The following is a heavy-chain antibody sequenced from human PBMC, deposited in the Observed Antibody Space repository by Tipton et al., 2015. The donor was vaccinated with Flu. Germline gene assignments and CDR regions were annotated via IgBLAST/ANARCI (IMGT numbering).Heavy chain of an antibody. D-gene: IGHD2-2*01. V-gene: IGHV1-18*01. Sequence: QLVQSGAEVKKPGASVKVSCKASGYSFTNYGISWMRQAPGQGLEWMGWISAYNGYTNYAQSLQGRFTMTTDTSTSTAYMELKSLGSDDTAVYYCARDWILVVPTSMPTYYFYGMDVWGQGTTVTVSS. J-gene: IGHJ6*02. CDR2: ISAYNGYT. CDR3: ARDWILVVPTSMPTYYFYGMDV. CDR1: GYSFTNYG.